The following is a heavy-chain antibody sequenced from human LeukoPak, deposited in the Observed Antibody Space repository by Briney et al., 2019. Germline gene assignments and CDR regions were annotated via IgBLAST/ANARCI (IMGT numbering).Heavy chain of an antibody. CDR1: GYMFTGYY. Sequence: EASAKVSCKASGYMFTGYYMHWVRQAPGQGLEWMGWINPNSGGTNYAQKFQGRVTITADESTSTAYMELSSLRPEDTAVYYCASRGSSGSPKDFDYWGQGTLVTVSS. V-gene: IGHV1-2*02. CDR3: ASRGSSGSPKDFDY. CDR2: INPNSGGT. J-gene: IGHJ4*02. D-gene: IGHD3-22*01.